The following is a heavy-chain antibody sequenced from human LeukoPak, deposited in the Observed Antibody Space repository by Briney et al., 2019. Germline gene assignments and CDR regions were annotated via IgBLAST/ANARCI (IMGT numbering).Heavy chain of an antibody. V-gene: IGHV1-2*02. Sequence: ASVKVSCKASGYTFTGYSVHWVRQAPGQGLEWMGWINPNSGGTKYALKFQGRVTMTRDTSISTAYMELSSLRSEDTAVYYCATRNSEDIVVVVAAKYFDYWGQGTLVTVSS. CDR2: INPNSGGT. D-gene: IGHD2-15*01. J-gene: IGHJ4*02. CDR1: GYTFTGYS. CDR3: ATRNSEDIVVVVAAKYFDY.